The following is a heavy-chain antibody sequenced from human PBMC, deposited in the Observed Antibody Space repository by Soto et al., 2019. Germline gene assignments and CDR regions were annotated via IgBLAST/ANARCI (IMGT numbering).Heavy chain of an antibody. Sequence: QVQLMQSGAEVKKPGASVKVSCKASGDTFTEYYIHWARQAPGQGLEWMGTVNPSGGHTTYAQHFLGRVTMTRDTATSSLYMELTSLTSEDTAVYYCATGVHVLVVTAALDYWGQATLATVSS. J-gene: IGHJ4*02. CDR2: VNPSGGHT. V-gene: IGHV1-46*01. CDR3: ATGVHVLVVTAALDY. D-gene: IGHD2-21*02. CDR1: GDTFTEYY.